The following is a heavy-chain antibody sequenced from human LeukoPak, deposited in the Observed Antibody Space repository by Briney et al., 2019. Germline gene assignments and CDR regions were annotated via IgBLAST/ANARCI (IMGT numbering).Heavy chain of an antibody. J-gene: IGHJ6*02. CDR3: ASSDVLLWFGEPNYYGMAV. D-gene: IGHD3-10*01. V-gene: IGHV1-69*04. CDR2: IIPILCIA. CDR1: GGTFSSYA. Sequence: SVKVSCKASGGTFSSYAISGGRQAPGHGVEWRGRIIPILCIANYSQKFQGRVTITAHKTTSTAYRERSSLRSEDTVVYYSASSDVLLWFGEPNYYGMAVWGQGTTVTVSS.